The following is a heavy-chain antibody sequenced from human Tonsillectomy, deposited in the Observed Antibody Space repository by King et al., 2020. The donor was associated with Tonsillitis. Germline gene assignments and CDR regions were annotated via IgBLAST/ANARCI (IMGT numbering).Heavy chain of an antibody. V-gene: IGHV1-2*02. D-gene: IGHD2-15*01. CDR2: INPNSGGT. CDR1: GYVFTVYY. J-gene: IGHJ2*01. CDR3: ARDLAGDVVLLAPTPVWYFDL. Sequence: VQLVQSGAEVKKPGASVKVSCEASGYVFTVYYIHWVRQAPGQGLEWMGWINPNSGGTNYAQKFQGRVTMTRETSISTAYMELNMLTSDDTAVYYCARDLAGDVVLLAPTPVWYFDLWGRGTLVTVSS.